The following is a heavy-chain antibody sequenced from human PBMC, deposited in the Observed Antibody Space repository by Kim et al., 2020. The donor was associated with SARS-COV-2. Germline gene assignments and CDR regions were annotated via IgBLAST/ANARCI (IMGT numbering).Heavy chain of an antibody. Sequence: ASVKVSCKASGYTFTSYGISWVRQAPGQGLEWMGWISAYNGNTNYAQKLQGRVTMTTDTSTSTAYMELRSLRSDDTAVYYCARDFSATGIAAAGKRFDPWGQGTLVTVSS. CDR2: ISAYNGNT. CDR3: ARDFSATGIAAAGKRFDP. D-gene: IGHD6-13*01. CDR1: GYTFTSYG. V-gene: IGHV1-18*01. J-gene: IGHJ5*02.